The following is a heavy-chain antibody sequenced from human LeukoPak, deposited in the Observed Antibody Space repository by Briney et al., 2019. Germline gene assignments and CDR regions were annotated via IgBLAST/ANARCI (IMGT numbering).Heavy chain of an antibody. V-gene: IGHV4-34*01. CDR2: INHSGST. D-gene: IGHD3-10*01. CDR1: GGSFSGYY. J-gene: IGHJ4*02. Sequence: SETLSLTCAVYGGSFSGYYWSWIRQPPGKGLEWIGEINHSGSTNYNPSLKSRVTISVDTSKNQFSLKLSSVTAADTAVYYCASTVYYYGSGSYYGRRAFNYWGQGTLVTVSP. CDR3: ASTVYYYGSGSYYGRRAFNY.